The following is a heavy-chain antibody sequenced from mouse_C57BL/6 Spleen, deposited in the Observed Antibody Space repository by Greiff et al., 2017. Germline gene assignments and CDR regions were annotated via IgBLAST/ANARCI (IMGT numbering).Heavy chain of an antibody. V-gene: IGHV2-2*01. CDR3: TRMGMDY. J-gene: IGHJ3*01. Sequence: QVQLQQSGPGLVQPSQSLSITCTVSGFSFTSYGVHWVRQSPGKGLEWLGVIWSGGSTDYNAAFISRLDISKDNSKSQVFFKMNSLHADDTAVSYWTRMGMDYWGQGTLVTVSA. CDR2: IWSGGST. CDR1: GFSFTSYG.